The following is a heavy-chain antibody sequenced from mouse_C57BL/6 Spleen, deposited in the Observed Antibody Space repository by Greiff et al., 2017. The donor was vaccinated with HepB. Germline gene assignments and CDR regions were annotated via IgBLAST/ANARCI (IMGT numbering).Heavy chain of an antibody. CDR1: GYTFTEYT. D-gene: IGHD1-1*01. Sequence: VQLQQSGAELVKPGASVKLSCKASGYTFTEYTIHWVKQRSGQGLEWIGWFYPGSGSIKYNEKFKDKATLTADKSSSTVYMELSRLTSEDSAVYFCARHEEGYYGSSEDWFAYWGQGTLVTVSA. CDR3: ARHEEGYYGSSEDWFAY. CDR2: FYPGSGSI. V-gene: IGHV1-62-2*01. J-gene: IGHJ3*01.